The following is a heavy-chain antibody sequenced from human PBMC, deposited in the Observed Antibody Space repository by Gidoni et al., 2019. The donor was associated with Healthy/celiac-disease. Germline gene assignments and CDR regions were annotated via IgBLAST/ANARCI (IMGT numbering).Heavy chain of an antibody. CDR2: ISAYNGNT. D-gene: IGHD1-26*01. CDR3: AREMSGVRIVGSPEAFDY. Sequence: QVQLVQSGAEVKKPGASVKVSCKASGYTFTSYGISWVRQAPGQGLEWMGWISAYNGNTNYAQKLQGRVTMTTDTSTSTAYMELRSLRSDDTAVYYCAREMSGVRIVGSPEAFDYWGQGTLVTVSS. J-gene: IGHJ4*02. CDR1: GYTFTSYG. V-gene: IGHV1-18*01.